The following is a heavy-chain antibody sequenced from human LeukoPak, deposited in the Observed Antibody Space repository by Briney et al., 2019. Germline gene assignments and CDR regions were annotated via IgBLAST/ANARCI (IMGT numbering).Heavy chain of an antibody. D-gene: IGHD3-10*01. CDR1: GFTFSSYS. CDR2: ISSSSSYI. J-gene: IGHJ4*02. Sequence: PGGSLRLSCAASGFTFSSYSMNWVRQAPGKGLEWVSSISSSSSYIYYADSVKGRFTISRDNAKNSLYLQMNSLRAEDTAVYYCAKHERFTQLTSGRFEYWGQGILVTVSS. V-gene: IGHV3-21*01. CDR3: AKHERFTQLTSGRFEY.